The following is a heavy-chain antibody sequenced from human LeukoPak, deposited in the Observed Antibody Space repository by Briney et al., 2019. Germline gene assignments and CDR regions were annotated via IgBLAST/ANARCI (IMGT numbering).Heavy chain of an antibody. CDR3: VRDNLENQWLERSY. V-gene: IGHV3-9*01. CDR1: GFTFGDYA. J-gene: IGHJ4*02. D-gene: IGHD6-19*01. Sequence: GGSLRLSCAASGFTFGDYAMHWVRQAPGKGLEWVSGINCNSNSIGYADSVRGRFTISRDNVKNSVYLQMNSLRAEDTAIYYCVRDNLENQWLERSYWGQGTLVTVSS. CDR2: INCNSNSI.